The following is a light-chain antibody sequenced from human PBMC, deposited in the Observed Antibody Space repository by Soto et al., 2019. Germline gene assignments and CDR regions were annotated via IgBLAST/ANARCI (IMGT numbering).Light chain of an antibody. CDR3: QQYYDYPPLI. V-gene: IGKV3-15*01. CDR2: GAS. CDR1: RNINRK. J-gene: IGKJ4*01. Sequence: EIVMTQSPATLSVSPGERATLSCRASRNINRKLAWYQQKPGQAPRLLISGASTRATGIPARFGGSGSGTEFTLTISSPQSEDFAVYYCQQYYDYPPLIFGGGTKVEIK.